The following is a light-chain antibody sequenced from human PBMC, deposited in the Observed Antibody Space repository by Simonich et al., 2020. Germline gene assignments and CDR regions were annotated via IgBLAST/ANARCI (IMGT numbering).Light chain of an antibody. CDR2: KVS. CDR1: QSLVHSDGNTY. Sequence: DVVMTQSPLSLPVTLGQPASISCRSSQSLVHSDGNTYLNWFQQRPGQSPRSLIYKVSNRDYGVPDRFSGSGSGTDFTLKISRLEAEDVGVYYCMQGTHWPPWTFGQGTKVEIK. CDR3: MQGTHWPPWT. V-gene: IGKV2-30*02. J-gene: IGKJ1*01.